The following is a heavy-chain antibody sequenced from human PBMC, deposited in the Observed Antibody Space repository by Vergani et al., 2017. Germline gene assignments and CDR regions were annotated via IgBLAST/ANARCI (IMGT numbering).Heavy chain of an antibody. D-gene: IGHD2-2*01. J-gene: IGHJ6*03. V-gene: IGHV3-7*01. CDR2: IKQDGSEK. CDR3: ARETVVLVTAAQYYNYYIAV. Sequence: EVQLVESGGGLVQPGGCLRLSCAASVFTFSSYWMSWVRQAPGKGLEWVANIKQDGSEKYYVDSVKGRITYSRYNAKNSLYLQMNSLRAEDTAVYYCARETVVLVTAAQYYNYYIAVGSEATTVTASS. CDR1: VFTFSSYW.